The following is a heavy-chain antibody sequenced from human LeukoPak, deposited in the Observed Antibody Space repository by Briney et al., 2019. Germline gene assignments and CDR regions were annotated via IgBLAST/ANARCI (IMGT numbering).Heavy chain of an antibody. CDR3: ARAPHIYDRSFFDY. V-gene: IGHV1-69*10. CDR1: GGTFSSYT. D-gene: IGHD3-22*01. Sequence: SVKVSCKASGGTFSSYTISWVRQAPGQGLEWMGGIIPILGIANYAQKFQGRVTITADKSSSTAYMELSSLRAEDTAVYYCARAPHIYDRSFFDYWGQGTLVTASS. J-gene: IGHJ4*02. CDR2: IIPILGIA.